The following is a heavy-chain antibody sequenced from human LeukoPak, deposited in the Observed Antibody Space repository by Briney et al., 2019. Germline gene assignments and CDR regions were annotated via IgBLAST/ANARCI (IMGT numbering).Heavy chain of an antibody. V-gene: IGHV3-23*01. J-gene: IGHJ4*02. D-gene: IGHD2-21*01. CDR3: CRQDWAY. CDR1: GFTFSTYA. Sequence: TGGSLRLSCAASGFTFSTYAMSWVRQAPGKGLEWVSSISNSGGSTYYADPVKGRFTISRDNARKSLFLQMNNVTAEDTAVYYCCRQDWAYWGQGTLVTVSS. CDR2: ISNSGGST.